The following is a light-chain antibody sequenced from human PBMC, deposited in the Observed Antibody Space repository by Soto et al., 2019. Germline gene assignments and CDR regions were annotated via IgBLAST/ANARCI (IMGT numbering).Light chain of an antibody. V-gene: IGLV2-8*01. CDR1: SSDVGGYNY. Sequence: QSLRRQPPSASGSPGHSVAISCTGTSSDVGGYNYVSWYQQHPGKAPKLMIYEVNKRPSGVPDRFSGSKSGNTASLTVSGLQAEDEADYYCSSYAGSSNVFGTGTKVTVL. CDR3: SSYAGSSNV. CDR2: EVN. J-gene: IGLJ1*01.